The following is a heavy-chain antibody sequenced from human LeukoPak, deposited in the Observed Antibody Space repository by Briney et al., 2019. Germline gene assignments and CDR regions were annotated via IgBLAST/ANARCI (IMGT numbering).Heavy chain of an antibody. Sequence: ASVKVSCKASGYTFTGYYMHWVGQAPGQGLEWMGWINPNSGGTNYAQKFQGRVTMTRDTSISTAYMELSRLRSDDTAVYYCARAGPKDCSSTSCDRFRFDPWGQGTLVTVSS. V-gene: IGHV1-2*02. CDR2: INPNSGGT. D-gene: IGHD2-2*01. J-gene: IGHJ5*02. CDR3: ARAGPKDCSSTSCDRFRFDP. CDR1: GYTFTGYY.